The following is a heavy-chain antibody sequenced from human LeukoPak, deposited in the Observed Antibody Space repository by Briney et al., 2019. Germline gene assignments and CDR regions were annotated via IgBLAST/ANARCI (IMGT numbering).Heavy chain of an antibody. V-gene: IGHV3-48*02. CDR1: GFTFSSHS. CDR2: ISTRSSTI. Sequence: GGSLRLSWAASGFTFSSHSLNWVRQAPGKGLEWVSYISTRSSTINYADSVKGRFTISRDNAKNSLFLQMNRLRDDDTAVYYCAKFEWAFDIWGQGTIVTVSS. CDR3: AKFEWAFDI. D-gene: IGHD3-3*01. J-gene: IGHJ3*02.